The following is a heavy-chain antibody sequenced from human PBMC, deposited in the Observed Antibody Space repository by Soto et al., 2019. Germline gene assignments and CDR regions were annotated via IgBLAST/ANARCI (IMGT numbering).Heavy chain of an antibody. CDR3: ARSSMVRGVNLAGYGMDV. D-gene: IGHD3-10*01. CDR2: ISETGEKI. CDR1: GFTFRNYA. J-gene: IGHJ6*02. Sequence: GGSLRLSCAASGFTFRNYAMGWARQAPGKGLEWVSVISETGEKIYYADSVKGRFTISRDNSKNTLYLQMNSLRDEDTAVYYCARSSMVRGVNLAGYGMDVWGQGTTVTVSS. V-gene: IGHV3-23*01.